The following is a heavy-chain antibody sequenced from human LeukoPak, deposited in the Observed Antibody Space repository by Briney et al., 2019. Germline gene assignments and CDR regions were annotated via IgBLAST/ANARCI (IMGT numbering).Heavy chain of an antibody. J-gene: IGHJ4*02. V-gene: IGHV3-23*01. CDR2: ISASGDNT. CDR1: GFTVNSYA. D-gene: IGHD4-17*01. CDR3: AKGGRRHYGDYVAF. Sequence: GGSLRLSCDASGFTVNSYAMNWVRQAPGKGLEWVSVISASGDNTYYADSVKGRFTISRDDSKNTVCLQMNSLRADDTAVYHCAKGGRRHYGDYVAFWGQGTLVTVSS.